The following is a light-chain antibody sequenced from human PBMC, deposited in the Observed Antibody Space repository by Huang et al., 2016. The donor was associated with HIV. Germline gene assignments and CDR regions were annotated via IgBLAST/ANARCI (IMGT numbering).Light chain of an antibody. Sequence: EIILTQSPATLSLSPGERATLTCRASQSVSGRNLAWYQQKLGQAPRLLIYGASTRATGIPDRFSASGSGTVFTLTISRLEPQDFAVYYCQHYGTLFTFGQGTEIDIK. CDR1: QSVSGRN. CDR2: GAS. V-gene: IGKV3-20*01. J-gene: IGKJ2*01. CDR3: QHYGTLFT.